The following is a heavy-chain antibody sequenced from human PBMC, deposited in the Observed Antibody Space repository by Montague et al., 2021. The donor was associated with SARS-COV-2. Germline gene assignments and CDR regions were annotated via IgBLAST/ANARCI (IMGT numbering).Heavy chain of an antibody. V-gene: IGHV3-30-3*01. CDR2: ISYDGSNK. J-gene: IGHJ4*02. CDR3: AAPMVKDY. CDR1: GFTFSSYA. Sequence: SLRLSCAASGFTFSSYAMHWVRQAPGKELEWVAVISYDGSNKYYADSVKGRFTISRDNSKNTLYLQMNSVRAEDTAVYYCAAPMVKDYWGQGTLVTVSS. D-gene: IGHD5-18*01.